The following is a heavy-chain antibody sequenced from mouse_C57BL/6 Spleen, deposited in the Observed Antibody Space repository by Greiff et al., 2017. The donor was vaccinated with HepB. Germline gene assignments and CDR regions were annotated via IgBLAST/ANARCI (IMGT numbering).Heavy chain of an antibody. CDR2: IYPGNSDT. D-gene: IGHD1-1*01. CDR1: GYTFTSYW. V-gene: IGHV1-5*01. CDR3: TKGYGSSPAWFAY. J-gene: IGHJ3*01. Sequence: VHVKQSGTVLARPGASVKMSCKTSGYTFTSYWMHWVKQRPGQGLEWIGAIYPGNSDTSYNQKFKGKAKLTAVTSASTAYMELSSLTNEDSAVYYCTKGYGSSPAWFAYWGQGTLVTVSA.